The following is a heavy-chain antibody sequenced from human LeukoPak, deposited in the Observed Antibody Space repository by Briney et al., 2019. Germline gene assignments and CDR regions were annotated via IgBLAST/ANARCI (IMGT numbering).Heavy chain of an antibody. CDR1: GYTFTSYG. D-gene: IGHD6-19*01. V-gene: IGHV1-18*01. J-gene: IGHJ6*03. CDR2: ISAYNGNT. Sequence: ASVKASCKASGYTFTSYGISWLRQAPGQGLEWMGWISAYNGNTNYAQKLQGRVTMTTDTSTSTAYMELRSLRSDDTALYYCAKDPWWYNTSQGSGFYYYMDVWGKGTTVIVS. CDR3: AKDPWWYNTSQGSGFYYYMDV.